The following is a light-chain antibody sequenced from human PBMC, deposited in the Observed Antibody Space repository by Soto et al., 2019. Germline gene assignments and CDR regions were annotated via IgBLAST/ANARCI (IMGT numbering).Light chain of an antibody. CDR3: LQDYNFPWT. Sequence: AIQMTQSPSSLSASLGDRVTITCRASQGIGKDLGWYQQKPGNAPRLLIYAASTLQSGVPSRFSGSGSGTDFTLTISSLQPEDSATYYCLQDYNFPWTFGQGTKVEIK. CDR1: QGIGKD. CDR2: AAS. V-gene: IGKV1-6*01. J-gene: IGKJ1*01.